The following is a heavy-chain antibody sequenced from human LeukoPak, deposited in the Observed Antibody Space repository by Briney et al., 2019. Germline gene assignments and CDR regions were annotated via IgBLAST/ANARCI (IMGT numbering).Heavy chain of an antibody. CDR3: ARGPIVGATHAFDI. CDR1: GGTFSSYA. CDR2: IIPIFGTA. D-gene: IGHD1-26*01. Sequence: SVKVSCKASGGTFSSYAISWVLQAPGQGLEWMGGIIPIFGTANYAQKFQGRVTITADESTSTAYMELSSLRSEDTAVYYCARGPIVGATHAFDIWGQGTMVTVSS. V-gene: IGHV1-69*13. J-gene: IGHJ3*02.